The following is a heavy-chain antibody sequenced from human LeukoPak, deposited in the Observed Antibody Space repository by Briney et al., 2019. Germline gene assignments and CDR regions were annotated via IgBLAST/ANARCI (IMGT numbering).Heavy chain of an antibody. CDR3: AKDIVVVPAAIGFDY. D-gene: IGHD2-2*02. CDR2: ISGSGGST. Sequence: PGGSLRLSCAASGFPFSSYAMSWVRQAPGKGLEWVSAISGSGGSTYYADSVKGRFTISRDNSKNTLYLQMNSLRAEDTAVYYCAKDIVVVPAAIGFDYWGQGTLVTVSS. J-gene: IGHJ4*02. CDR1: GFPFSSYA. V-gene: IGHV3-23*01.